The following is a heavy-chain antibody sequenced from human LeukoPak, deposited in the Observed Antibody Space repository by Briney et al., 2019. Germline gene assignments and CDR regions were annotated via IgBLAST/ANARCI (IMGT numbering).Heavy chain of an antibody. Sequence: ALVKVSCKASGYTFTSYYMHRVRQAPGQGLGWMGIINPSGGSTSYAQKFQGRVTMTRDMSTSTVYMELSSLRSEDTAVYYCARGRVLLWFGEVYYYYGMGVWGKGTTVTVSS. D-gene: IGHD3-10*01. CDR3: ARGRVLLWFGEVYYYYGMGV. CDR2: INPSGGST. CDR1: GYTFTSYY. J-gene: IGHJ6*04. V-gene: IGHV1-46*01.